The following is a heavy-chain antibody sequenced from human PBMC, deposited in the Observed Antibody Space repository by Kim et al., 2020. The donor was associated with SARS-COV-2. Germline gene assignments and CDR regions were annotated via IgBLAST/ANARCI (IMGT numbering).Heavy chain of an antibody. V-gene: IGHV3-43*02. Sequence: GGSLRLSCVASGFRFEDYAMQWVRQVPGKGLEWISLISADGTNTNYADSVKGRFTVSRDNDKNSLSLQLNSLRKEDTAFYYCAKDICSTTSCPYYYYGMDVWGQGTTVIVSS. CDR1: GFRFEDYA. CDR2: ISADGTNT. CDR3: AKDICSTTSCPYYYYGMDV. J-gene: IGHJ6*02. D-gene: IGHD2-2*01.